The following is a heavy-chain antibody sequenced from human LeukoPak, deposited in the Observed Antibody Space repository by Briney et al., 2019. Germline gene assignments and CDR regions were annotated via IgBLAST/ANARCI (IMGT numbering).Heavy chain of an antibody. Sequence: GWSLRLSCATSGFTFGDYAMHWVRQAPGKGLEWVSGVTWNSGNVGYADSVKGRFTISRDNAKKSLYLQMNSLRVDDMALYYCAKSRGTEWELLYFDSWGQGALVTVAS. V-gene: IGHV3-9*03. CDR1: GFTFGDYA. CDR3: AKSRGTEWELLYFDS. J-gene: IGHJ4*02. D-gene: IGHD1-26*01. CDR2: VTWNSGNV.